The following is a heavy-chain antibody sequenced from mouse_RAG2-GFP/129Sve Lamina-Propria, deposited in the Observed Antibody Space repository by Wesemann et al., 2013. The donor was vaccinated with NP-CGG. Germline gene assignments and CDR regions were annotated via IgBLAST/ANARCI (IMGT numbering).Heavy chain of an antibody. J-gene: IGHJ3*01. CDR1: GIDFSRYW. D-gene: IGHD3-2*02. Sequence: EVKLLQSGGGLVQPGGSLKLSCAASGIDFSRYWMSWVRRAPEKGLEWVAYISSGSSTIYYADTVKGRFTISRDNAKNTLFLQMTSLRSEDTAMYYCARHSQAFAYWGQGTLVTVSA. V-gene: IGHV5-17*01. CDR3: ARHSQAFAY. CDR2: ISSGSSTI.